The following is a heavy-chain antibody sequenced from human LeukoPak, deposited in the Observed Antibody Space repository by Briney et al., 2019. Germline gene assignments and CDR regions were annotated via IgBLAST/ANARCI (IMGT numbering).Heavy chain of an antibody. CDR2: INHSGST. CDR3: ARRGRITLFGVVRNWFDP. J-gene: IGHJ5*02. Sequence: SETLSLTCAVYGGSFSGYYWSWIRQPPGKGLEWIGEINHSGSTNYNPSLKSRVTISVDTSKNQFSLKLSSVTAADTAVYYCARRGRITLFGVVRNWFDPWGQGTLVTVSS. V-gene: IGHV4-34*01. D-gene: IGHD3-3*01. CDR1: GGSFSGYY.